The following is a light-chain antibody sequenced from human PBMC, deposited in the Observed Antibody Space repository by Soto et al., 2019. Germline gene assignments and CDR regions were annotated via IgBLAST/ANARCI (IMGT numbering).Light chain of an antibody. CDR1: SSDIGAYDY. CDR2: DVS. CDR3: CSYAGSYTLV. J-gene: IGLJ2*01. Sequence: QSALTQPASLSGSPGQSITISCTGTSSDIGAYDYVSWYQQHPGKAPKLMIYDVSKRPSGVPDRFSGSKSGNTASLTISGLQAEDEADYYCCSYAGSYTLVFGGGTKVTVL. V-gene: IGLV2-11*01.